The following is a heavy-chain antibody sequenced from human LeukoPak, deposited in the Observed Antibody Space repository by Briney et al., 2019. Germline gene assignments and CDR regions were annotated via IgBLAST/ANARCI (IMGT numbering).Heavy chain of an antibody. CDR2: ISGSGGDT. CDR1: GFNFSNFA. Sequence: GGSLRLSCAASGFNFSNFAMTWVRQAPGKGLEWVSGISGSGGDTYFADSVKGRFTISRDNSKNTVFLQVDSLRAEDTAVYYCAKTTAGYSSGRYPGWPVDYWGQGTLVTVSS. CDR3: AKTTAGYSSGRYPGWPVDY. D-gene: IGHD6-19*01. J-gene: IGHJ4*02. V-gene: IGHV3-23*01.